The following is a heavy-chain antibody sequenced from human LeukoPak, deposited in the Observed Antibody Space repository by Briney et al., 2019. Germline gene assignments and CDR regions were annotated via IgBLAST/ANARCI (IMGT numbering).Heavy chain of an antibody. J-gene: IGHJ4*02. CDR3: ARGGSLGY. CDR2: ISSSGSAI. Sequence: GGSLSLSCAASGFTFSSYEMNWVCQAPGKGLEWVSKISSSGSAIYYADSVKGRFTISRDNAKSTLYLQMNSLRAEDTAVYYCARGGSLGYWGQGTLVTVSS. D-gene: IGHD6-19*01. V-gene: IGHV3-48*03. CDR1: GFTFSSYE.